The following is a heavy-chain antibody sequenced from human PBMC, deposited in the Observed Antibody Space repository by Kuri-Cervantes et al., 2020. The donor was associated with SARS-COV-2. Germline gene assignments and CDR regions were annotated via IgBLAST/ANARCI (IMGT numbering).Heavy chain of an antibody. CDR3: ARENDTGYYPYFDY. J-gene: IGHJ4*02. D-gene: IGHD3-9*01. CDR1: GFTFSTSW. V-gene: IGHV3-7*04. CDR2: INEDGNEK. Sequence: LSLTCAASGFTFSTSWVSWVRQAPGKGLEWVASINEDGNEKYYVDSVKGRLTISRDNAKNSLFLQMNSLRAEDTAVYYCARENDTGYYPYFDYWGQGTLVTVSS.